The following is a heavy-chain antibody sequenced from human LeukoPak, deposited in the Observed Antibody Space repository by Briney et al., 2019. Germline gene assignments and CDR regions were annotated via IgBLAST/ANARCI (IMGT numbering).Heavy chain of an antibody. J-gene: IGHJ4*02. CDR2: IKQDGSGK. V-gene: IGHV3-7*01. Sequence: GRSLRLSCAVSGFTFTSYAMHWVRQAPGKGLEWVANIKQDGSGKYYVDSVKGRFTISRDNAKNSLYLQMNSLRAEDTAVYYCARLQYSFLYGSGSYGVDYWGQGTLVTVSS. CDR1: GFTFTSYA. D-gene: IGHD3-10*01. CDR3: ARLQYSFLYGSGSYGVDY.